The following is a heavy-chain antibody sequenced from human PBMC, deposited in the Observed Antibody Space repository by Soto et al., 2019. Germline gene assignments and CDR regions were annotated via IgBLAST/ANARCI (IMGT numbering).Heavy chain of an antibody. CDR3: ARDRLRLGELSLIGYFDS. Sequence: QVQLVESGGGVVQPGRSLRLSCAGSGFSLSSYTMHWVRQAPGKGLAWVALISFDSSSKHYANSVRGRFSISRDNSKNTLYLQMYSLRPDDTALYYCARDRLRLGELSLIGYFDSWGQGTLVTVSS. CDR1: GFSLSSYT. V-gene: IGHV3-30-3*01. CDR2: ISFDSSSK. J-gene: IGHJ4*02. D-gene: IGHD3-16*02.